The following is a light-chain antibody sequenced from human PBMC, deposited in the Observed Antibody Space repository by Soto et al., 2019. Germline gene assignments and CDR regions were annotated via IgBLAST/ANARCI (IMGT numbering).Light chain of an antibody. CDR2: QDK. J-gene: IGLJ1*01. CDR3: QAWDSSTYV. CDR1: DVGDRY. Sequence: SYELTQPPSVSVSPGQTATITCSGDDVGDRYAYWYRQKPGQSPVLVMFQDKKRPSGIPERSSGSNSGNTATLTISGTQAMDEADYYCQAWDSSTYVFGTGTKVTVL. V-gene: IGLV3-1*01.